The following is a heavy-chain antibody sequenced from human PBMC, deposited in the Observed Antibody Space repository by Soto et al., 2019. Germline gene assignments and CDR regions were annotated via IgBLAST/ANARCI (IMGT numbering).Heavy chain of an antibody. CDR2: ISYDGSNK. D-gene: IGHD3-9*01. V-gene: IGHV3-30*18. CDR3: EKVLEALDWLLPFDY. J-gene: IGHJ4*02. CDR1: GFTFSSYG. Sequence: PGGSLRLSCAASGFTFSSYGMHWVRQAPGKGLEWVSVISYDGSNKYYADSVKGRFTISRDNSKNTLYLQVNSLRAEDTAVYYCEKVLEALDWLLPFDYWGQGAMFTVSS.